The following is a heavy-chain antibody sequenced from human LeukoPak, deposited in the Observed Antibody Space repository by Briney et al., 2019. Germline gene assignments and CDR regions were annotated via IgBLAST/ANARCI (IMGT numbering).Heavy chain of an antibody. CDR2: IIPIFGTA. J-gene: IGHJ4*02. D-gene: IGHD4-17*01. CDR1: GGTFSSYA. CDR3: AQLVRVGYGDRD. V-gene: IGHV1-69*05. Sequence: SVKVSCKASGGTFSSYAISWVRQAPGQGLEWMGRIIPIFGTANYAQKFQGRVTITTDESTSTAYMELSSLRSEDAAVYYCAQLVRVGYGDRDWGQGTLVTVSS.